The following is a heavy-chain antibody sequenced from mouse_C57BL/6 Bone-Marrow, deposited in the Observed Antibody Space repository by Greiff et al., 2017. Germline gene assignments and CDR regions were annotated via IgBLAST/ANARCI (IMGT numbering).Heavy chain of an antibody. CDR1: GYTFTSYW. Sequence: QQSCKASGYTFTSYWMQWVKQRPGQGLEWIGEIDPSASYTNYNQRFKGKATLTVDTTSSTAYTQLSSLTSEDSAVYYCASEGFRRYWYFDVGGTGTTVTVS. CDR3: ASEGFRRYWYFDV. J-gene: IGHJ1*03. V-gene: IGHV1-50*01. CDR2: IDPSASYT.